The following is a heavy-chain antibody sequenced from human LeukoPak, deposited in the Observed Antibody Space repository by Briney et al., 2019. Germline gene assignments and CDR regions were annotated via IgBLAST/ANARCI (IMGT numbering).Heavy chain of an antibody. V-gene: IGHV3-23*01. CDR3: AKEDLYYGMDV. CDR1: GFTFSGYA. CDR2: ISDSGGST. Sequence: GGSLRLSCAASGFTFSGYAMSWVRQAPGKGLEWVSAISDSGGSTYYPDSVKGRFTISIDNSRNTLYLQSNSLRAEDTAVYYCAKEDLYYGMDVWGKGTTVTVSS. J-gene: IGHJ6*04.